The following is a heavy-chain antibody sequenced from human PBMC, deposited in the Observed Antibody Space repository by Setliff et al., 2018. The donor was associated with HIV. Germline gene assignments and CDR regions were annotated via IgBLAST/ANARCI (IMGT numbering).Heavy chain of an antibody. J-gene: IGHJ4*02. CDR3: ARSPGVDTNMAFDY. Sequence: SETLSLTCSVSGISINGYYWSWIRQSPRTRLEWIGYVSSIGNTNYNPSLKSRVTISVDTSKSQVSLNLNSVTAADTAVYYCARSPGVDTNMAFDYWGQGILVTVSS. CDR1: GISINGYY. V-gene: IGHV4-4*08. CDR2: VSSIGNT. D-gene: IGHD5-18*01.